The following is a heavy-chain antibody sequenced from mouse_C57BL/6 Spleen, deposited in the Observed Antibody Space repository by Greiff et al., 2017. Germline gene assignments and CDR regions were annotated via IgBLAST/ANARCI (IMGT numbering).Heavy chain of an antibody. CDR2: INPNNGGT. D-gene: IGHD2-3*01. CDR1: GYTFTDYY. CDR3: AREPDGYYPFEY. Sequence: SGYTFTDYYMNWVKQSHGKSLEWIGDINPNNGGTSYNQKFKGKATLTVDKSSSTAYMELRSLTSEDSAVYYCAREPDGYYPFEYWGQGTTLTVSS. J-gene: IGHJ2*01. V-gene: IGHV1-26*01.